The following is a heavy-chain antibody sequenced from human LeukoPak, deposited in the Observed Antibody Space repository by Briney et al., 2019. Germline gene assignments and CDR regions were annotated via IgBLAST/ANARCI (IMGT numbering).Heavy chain of an antibody. CDR2: IVVGSGNT. V-gene: IGHV1-58*01. CDR3: AADVIVGATKDFDY. J-gene: IGHJ4*02. CDR1: GFTFTSSA. D-gene: IGHD1-26*01. Sequence: SVKVSCKASGFTFTSSAVQWVRQPRGQRLEWIGWIVVGSGNTNYAQKFQERVTITRDMSTSTAYMELSSLRSEDTAVYYCAADVIVGATKDFDYWGQGTLVTVSS.